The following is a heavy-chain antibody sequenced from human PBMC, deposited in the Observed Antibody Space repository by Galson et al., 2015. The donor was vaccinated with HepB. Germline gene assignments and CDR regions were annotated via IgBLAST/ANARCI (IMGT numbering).Heavy chain of an antibody. J-gene: IGHJ4*02. CDR1: GFTFSSYA. V-gene: IGHV3-30-3*01. D-gene: IGHD1-26*01. Sequence: SLRLSCAASGFTFSSYAMHWVRQAPGKGLEWVAVISYDGSNKYYADSVKGRFTISRDNSKNTLYLQMNSLRAEDTAVYYCARAPENEWELSPLGDEQPFDYWGQGTLVTVSS. CDR3: ARAPENEWELSPLGDEQPFDY. CDR2: ISYDGSNK.